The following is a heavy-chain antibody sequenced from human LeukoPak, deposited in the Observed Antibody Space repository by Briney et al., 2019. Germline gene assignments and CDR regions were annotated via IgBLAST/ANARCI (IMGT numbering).Heavy chain of an antibody. J-gene: IGHJ4*02. CDR1: GYTFTSYD. CDR3: ARVRRFLGLKFDY. Sequence: ASVKVSRKASGYTFTSYDINWVRQATGQGLEWMGWMNPNSGNTGYAQKFQGRVTMTRNTSISTAYMELSSLRSEDTAVYYCARVRRFLGLKFDYWGQGTLVSVSS. D-gene: IGHD3-3*01. V-gene: IGHV1-8*01. CDR2: MNPNSGNT.